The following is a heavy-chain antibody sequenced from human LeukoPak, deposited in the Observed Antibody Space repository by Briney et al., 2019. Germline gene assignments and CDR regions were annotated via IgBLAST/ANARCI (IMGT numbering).Heavy chain of an antibody. CDR3: ARVLNSGFIGYYFDY. V-gene: IGHV4-59*01. J-gene: IGHJ4*02. Sequence: SETLSLTCTVSGGSISSYYWSWIRQPPGKGLEWIGYIYYSGSTNYNPSLKSRVTISVDTSKNQFSLKLSSVTAADTAVYYCARVLNSGFIGYYFDYWGQGTLVTVSS. CDR2: IYYSGST. D-gene: IGHD5-12*01. CDR1: GGSISSYY.